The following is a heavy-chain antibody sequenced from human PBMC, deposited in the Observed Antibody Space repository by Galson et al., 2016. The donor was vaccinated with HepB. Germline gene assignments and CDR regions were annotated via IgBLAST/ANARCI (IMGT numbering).Heavy chain of an antibody. Sequence: SLRLSCAASGFTFSSYWMHWVRQAPGKGLEWVSAISGSGGSTYSADSVKGRFTISRDNSKNTLSLQMNSLRAEDTAVYYCAKDGGWGVGYFDYWGQGTLVTVSS. V-gene: IGHV3-23*01. D-gene: IGHD3-10*01. CDR1: GFTFSSYW. J-gene: IGHJ4*02. CDR2: ISGSGGST. CDR3: AKDGGWGVGYFDY.